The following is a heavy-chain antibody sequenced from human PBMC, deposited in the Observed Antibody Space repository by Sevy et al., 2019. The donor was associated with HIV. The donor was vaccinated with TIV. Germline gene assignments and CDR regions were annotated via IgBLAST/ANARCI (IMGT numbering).Heavy chain of an antibody. CDR2: ISSDGSIT. D-gene: IGHD3-10*01. V-gene: IGHV3-74*01. CDR3: ARAESGSTRNAMDV. CDR1: GFNFSSYW. J-gene: IGHJ6*02. Sequence: GGFLRLSCAASGFNFSSYWMHWVRQAPGKGLVWVSRISSDGSITNYADSVKGRFTFSRDNTKNTVYLQMNSLRVEDTATCYCARAESGSTRNAMDVWGQGTTVTVSS.